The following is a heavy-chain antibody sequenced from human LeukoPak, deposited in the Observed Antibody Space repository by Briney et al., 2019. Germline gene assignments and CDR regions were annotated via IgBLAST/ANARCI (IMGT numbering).Heavy chain of an antibody. Sequence: PSETLSLTCTVSGGSISSYYWSWIRQPPGKGLEWIGYIYYSGSTNYNPSLKSRVTISVDTSKNQFSLKLSSVTAADTAVYYCARAEQWLVPFGAFDIWGQGTMVTVSS. V-gene: IGHV4-59*01. CDR3: ARAEQWLVPFGAFDI. J-gene: IGHJ3*02. CDR1: GGSISSYY. D-gene: IGHD6-19*01. CDR2: IYYSGST.